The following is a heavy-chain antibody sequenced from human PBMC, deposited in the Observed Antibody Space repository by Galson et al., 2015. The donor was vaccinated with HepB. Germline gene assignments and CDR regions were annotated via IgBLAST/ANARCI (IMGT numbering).Heavy chain of an antibody. Sequence: ETLSLTCAVYGGSFSGYYWSWIRQPPGKGLEWIGEINHSGSTNYNPSLKSRVTISVDTSKNQFSLKLSSVTAADTAVYYCARGRPRYSRGRGYFVYWGQGTLVTVSS. CDR2: INHSGST. D-gene: IGHD6-13*01. V-gene: IGHV4-34*01. J-gene: IGHJ4*02. CDR3: ARGRPRYSRGRGYFVY. CDR1: GGSFSGYY.